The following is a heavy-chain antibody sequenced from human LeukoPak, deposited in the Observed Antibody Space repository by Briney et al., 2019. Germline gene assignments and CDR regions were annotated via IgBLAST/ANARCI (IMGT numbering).Heavy chain of an antibody. CDR1: GFTFDDYG. V-gene: IGHV3-20*04. CDR2: INRDGGST. CDR3: ARGFRNGPFDC. Sequence: GGSLRLSCEASGFTFDDYGMSWVRQRPGRGLEWVSGINRDGGSTDYADSVKGRFTISRDNAKNSHFLQMNSLRVEDTALYYCARGFRNGPFDCWGQGTLVTVSS. D-gene: IGHD3-10*01. J-gene: IGHJ4*02.